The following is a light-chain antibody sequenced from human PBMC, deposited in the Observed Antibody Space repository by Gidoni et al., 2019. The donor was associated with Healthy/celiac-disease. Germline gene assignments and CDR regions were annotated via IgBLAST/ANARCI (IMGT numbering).Light chain of an antibody. CDR2: EVS. CDR1: SSDVGDYNY. CDR3: SSYTSSSTLVV. Sequence: QSALTQPASVSGTPGQSIPISCTGTSSDVGDYNYVSWYQQHPGKAPKLMIYEVSNRPSGVSNRFSGSKSGNTASLTISVLQAEDEADYYCSSYTSSSTLVVFGGGTKLTVL. V-gene: IGLV2-14*01. J-gene: IGLJ2*01.